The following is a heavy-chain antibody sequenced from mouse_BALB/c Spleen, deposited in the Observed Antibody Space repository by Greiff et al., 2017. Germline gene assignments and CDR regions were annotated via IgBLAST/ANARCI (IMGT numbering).Heavy chain of an antibody. V-gene: IGHV1-5*01. CDR3: TRALYGNYVYFDV. CDR2: IYPGNSDT. D-gene: IGHD2-10*02. Sequence: EVQLHQSGTVLARPGASVKMSCKASGYSFTSYWMHWVKQRPGQGLEWIGAIYPGNSDTSYNQKFKGKAKLTAVTSASTAYMELSSLTNEDSAVYYCTRALYGNYVYFDVWGAGTTVTVSS. CDR1: GYSFTSYW. J-gene: IGHJ1*01.